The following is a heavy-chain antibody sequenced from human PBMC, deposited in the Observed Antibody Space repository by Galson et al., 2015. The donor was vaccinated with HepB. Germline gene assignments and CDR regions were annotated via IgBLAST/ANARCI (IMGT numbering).Heavy chain of an antibody. CDR2: ISSSGSTI. Sequence: SLRLSCAASGFTFSSYAMSWVRQAPGKGLEWVSYISSSGSTIYYADSVKGRFTISRDNAKNSLYLQMNSLRAEDTAVYYCARAVIPYWYFDLWGRGTLVTVSS. CDR3: ARAVIPYWYFDL. D-gene: IGHD4-23*01. J-gene: IGHJ2*01. CDR1: GFTFSSYA. V-gene: IGHV3-11*01.